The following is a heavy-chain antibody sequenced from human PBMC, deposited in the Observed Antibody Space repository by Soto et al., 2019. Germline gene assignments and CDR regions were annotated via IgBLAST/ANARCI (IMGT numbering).Heavy chain of an antibody. J-gene: IGHJ4*02. CDR2: IGPERGAT. CDR1: GYTFTGHY. Sequence: APVKVSSKASGYTFTGHYIHGLRQAPEQGHEWMGAIGPERGATKYPQKFQGRVTMARHMSITTVYMELNYLSPDDAAVYYCGRGRSCQIVVFYWGPGTTVAVCS. D-gene: IGHD1-26*01. CDR3: GRGRSCQIVVFY. V-gene: IGHV1-2*02.